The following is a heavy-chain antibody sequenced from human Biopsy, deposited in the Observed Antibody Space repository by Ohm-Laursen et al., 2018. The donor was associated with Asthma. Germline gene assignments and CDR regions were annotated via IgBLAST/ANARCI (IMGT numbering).Heavy chain of an antibody. CDR2: IYYSGST. J-gene: IGHJ5*02. D-gene: IGHD4-17*01. CDR1: GGSINIGDYY. CDR3: ARTTYGDDGFDP. V-gene: IGHV4-31*03. Sequence: SQTLSLTCTVSGGSINIGDYYWSWIRQHPVKGLVWIGYIYYSGSTYYNPSLKSRVSISLDTSKNQFSLSLTSVTAADTAVYYFARTTYGDDGFDPWGQGTLVTVSS.